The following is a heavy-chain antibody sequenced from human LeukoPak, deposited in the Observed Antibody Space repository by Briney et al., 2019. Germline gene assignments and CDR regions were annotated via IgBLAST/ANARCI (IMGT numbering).Heavy chain of an antibody. CDR2: ILPNTGGT. D-gene: IGHD4-17*01. V-gene: IGHV1-2*02. J-gene: IGHJ4*02. Sequence: GASVKVSCKASGYTFTGYFLHWMRQAPGQGLEWMGWILPNTGGTHYAQKFQGRVTVTRDTSISTAYMEVSRLTSDDTAVYYCARKGEHYGDYDYWGQGTLVTVSS. CDR3: ARKGEHYGDYDY. CDR1: GYTFTGYF.